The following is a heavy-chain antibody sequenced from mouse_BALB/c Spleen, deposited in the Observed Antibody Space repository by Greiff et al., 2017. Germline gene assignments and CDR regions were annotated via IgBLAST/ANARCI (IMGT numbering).Heavy chain of an antibody. CDR2: ISSGGGST. J-gene: IGHJ2*01. Sequence: EVMLVESGGGLVKPGGSLKLSCAASGFAFSSYDMSWVRQTPEKRLEWVAYISSGGGSTYYPDTVKGRFTISRDNAKNTLYLQMSSLKSEDTAMYYCARHAKDYFDYWGQGTTLTVSS. CDR1: GFAFSSYD. V-gene: IGHV5-12-1*01. CDR3: ARHAKDYFDY.